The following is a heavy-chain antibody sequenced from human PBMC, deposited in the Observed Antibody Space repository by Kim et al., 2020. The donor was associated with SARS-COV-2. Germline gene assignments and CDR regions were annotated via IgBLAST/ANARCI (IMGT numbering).Heavy chain of an antibody. CDR2: FDPEDGET. CDR1: GYTLTELS. Sequence: ASVKVSCKVSGYTLTELSMHWVRQAPGKGLEWMGGFDPEDGETIYAQKFQGRVTMTEDTSTDTAYMELSSLRSEDTAVYYCATTINEEMATTDWGQGTLVTVSS. D-gene: IGHD5-12*01. CDR3: ATTINEEMATTD. V-gene: IGHV1-24*01. J-gene: IGHJ4*02.